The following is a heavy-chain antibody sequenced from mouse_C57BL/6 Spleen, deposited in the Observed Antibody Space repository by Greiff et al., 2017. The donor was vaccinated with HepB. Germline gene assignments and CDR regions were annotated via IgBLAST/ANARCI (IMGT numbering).Heavy chain of an antibody. CDR1: GFTFSSYG. CDR3: ARLAQATYFDY. CDR2: ISSGGSYT. D-gene: IGHD3-2*02. V-gene: IGHV5-6*01. J-gene: IGHJ2*01. Sequence: EVMLVESGGDLVKPGGSLKLSCAASGFTFSSYGMSWVRQTPEKRLEWVATISSGGSYTYYPDSVKGRFTISRDNAKNTLYLQMSSLKSEDTAMYYCARLAQATYFDYWGQGTTLTVSS.